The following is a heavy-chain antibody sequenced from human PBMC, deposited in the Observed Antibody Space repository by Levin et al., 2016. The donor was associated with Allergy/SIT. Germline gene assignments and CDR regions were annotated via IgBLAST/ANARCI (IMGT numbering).Heavy chain of an antibody. D-gene: IGHD3-22*01. CDR2: ISHDGSNT. V-gene: IGHV3-30*03. CDR1: GFSFSSYG. Sequence: GGSLRLSCAASGFSFSSYGMHWVRQAPGKGLEWLTFISHDGSNTDFADSVKGRFPVSRDNSKNTLYLQMNSLRPEDTAVYYCARQLPYYYDSSGYYPHPIDYWGQGTLVTVSS. J-gene: IGHJ4*02. CDR3: ARQLPYYYDSSGYYPHPIDY.